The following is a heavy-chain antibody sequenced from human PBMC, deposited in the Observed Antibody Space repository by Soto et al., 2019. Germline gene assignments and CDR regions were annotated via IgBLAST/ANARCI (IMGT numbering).Heavy chain of an antibody. CDR3: AKGFSYSVIDY. D-gene: IGHD5-18*01. CDR1: GFTFSTYG. V-gene: IGHV3-30*18. J-gene: IGHJ4*02. Sequence: QVQLVESGGGVVQPGRSLRLSCAASGFTFSTYGMHWVRQAPGKGLEWVAVISYDGSNKYYADSVKGRFTISRDNSKNTLYLQMSSLRAEDTPVYYCAKGFSYSVIDYWGQGTLVTVSS. CDR2: ISYDGSNK.